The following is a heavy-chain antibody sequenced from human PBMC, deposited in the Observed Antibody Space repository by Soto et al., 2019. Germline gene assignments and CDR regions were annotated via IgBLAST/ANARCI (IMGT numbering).Heavy chain of an antibody. CDR2: IDPGDTYA. CDR3: ARIYCTTTTCDSWFDP. CDR1: VYTFTTFW. D-gene: IGHD2-2*01. J-gene: IGHJ5*02. V-gene: IGHV5-10-1*01. Sequence: PGESLKISCTGSVYTFTTFWISWVRQMPGKGLEWMGRIDPGDTYATYSPAFQGHVTISADKATSTAYLQWSSLKASDTAMYYCARIYCTTTTCDSWFDPWGQGTLVTVSS.